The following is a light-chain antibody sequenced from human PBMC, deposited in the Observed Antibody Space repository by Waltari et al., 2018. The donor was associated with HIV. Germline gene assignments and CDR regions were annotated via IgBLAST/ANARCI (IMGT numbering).Light chain of an antibody. CDR2: EVS. V-gene: IGLV2-14*01. CDR1: DTDVGTYNY. Sequence: QSALTQPASVSGSPGQSITISCTGTDTDVGTYNYVSWFQHHPGKAPKLIISEVSNLPAGVSHRFSGSKSGNTASLIISGLQAEDEASYYCTSYTTTNTWVFGGGTNLTVL. J-gene: IGLJ3*02. CDR3: TSYTTTNTWV.